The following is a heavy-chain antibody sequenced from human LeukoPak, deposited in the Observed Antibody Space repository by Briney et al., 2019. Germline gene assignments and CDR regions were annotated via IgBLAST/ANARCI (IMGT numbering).Heavy chain of an antibody. Sequence: SETLSLTCAVYGGSFSGYYWSWIRQPPGKGLEWIGEINHSGSTNYNPSLKSRVTISVDTSKNQFSLKLDSVTAADTAVYYCARQDVATSHDAFDMWGQGTMVTVSS. D-gene: IGHD5-12*01. V-gene: IGHV4-34*01. CDR3: ARQDVATSHDAFDM. CDR1: GGSFSGYY. J-gene: IGHJ3*02. CDR2: INHSGST.